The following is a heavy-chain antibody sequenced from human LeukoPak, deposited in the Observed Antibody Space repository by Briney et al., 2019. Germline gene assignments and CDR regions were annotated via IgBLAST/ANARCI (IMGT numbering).Heavy chain of an antibody. CDR3: ARETPKRFTMIVVVKGYYFDY. D-gene: IGHD3-22*01. J-gene: IGHJ4*02. Sequence: RPGGSLRLSCAASGFTFSSYEMNWVRQAPGKGLEWVSYISSSGSTIYYADSVKGRFAISRDNAKNSLYLQMNSLRAEDTAVYYCARETPKRFTMIVVVKGYYFDYWGQGTLVTVSS. CDR1: GFTFSSYE. V-gene: IGHV3-48*03. CDR2: ISSSGSTI.